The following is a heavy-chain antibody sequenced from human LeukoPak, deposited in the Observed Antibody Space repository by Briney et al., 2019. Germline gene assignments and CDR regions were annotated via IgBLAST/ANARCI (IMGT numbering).Heavy chain of an antibody. Sequence: GESLQISCKGSGYGFTSYWIGWVRQMPGKGLEWMGMIYPGDSDTRYCPSFQGQVTISADKSISTAYLQLSSLKASDTAMYYCARGITGTTLFDYWGQGTLVTVSS. V-gene: IGHV5-51*01. CDR2: IYPGDSDT. J-gene: IGHJ4*02. D-gene: IGHD1-7*01. CDR3: ARGITGTTLFDY. CDR1: GYGFTSYW.